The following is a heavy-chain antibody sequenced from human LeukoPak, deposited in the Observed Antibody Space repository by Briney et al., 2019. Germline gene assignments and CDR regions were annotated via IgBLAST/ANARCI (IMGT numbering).Heavy chain of an antibody. Sequence: GGSLRLSCAASGFIFRNYAMRWVRPGPARGLEWVSSLRGDGETFYADSVKGRFTLSRDDSRNTVYLQLNNLRVEGTAIYYCAKASWVSNVDAVLWGQGTLVTVSS. J-gene: IGHJ4*02. CDR3: AKASWVSNVDAVL. CDR2: LRGDGET. D-gene: IGHD3-16*01. V-gene: IGHV3-23*01. CDR1: GFIFRNYA.